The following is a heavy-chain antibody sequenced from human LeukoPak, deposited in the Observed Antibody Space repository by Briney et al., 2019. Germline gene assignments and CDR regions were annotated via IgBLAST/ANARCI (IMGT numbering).Heavy chain of an antibody. Sequence: ASVKVSCKASEYTFTGYYMHWVRQAPGQGLEWMGWINPNSGGTNYAQKFQGRVTMTRDTSISTAYMELSRLRSDDTAVYYCARGDASGWYIAPMNYWGQGTLVTVSS. D-gene: IGHD6-19*01. J-gene: IGHJ4*02. CDR1: EYTFTGYY. CDR3: ARGDASGWYIAPMNY. CDR2: INPNSGGT. V-gene: IGHV1-2*02.